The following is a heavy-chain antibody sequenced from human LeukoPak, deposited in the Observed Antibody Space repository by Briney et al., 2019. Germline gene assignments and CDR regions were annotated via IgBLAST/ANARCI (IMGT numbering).Heavy chain of an antibody. Sequence: QSGGSLRLSCAASGFTFSGSAMHWVRQASGKGLEWVGRIRSKANNYATAYAASVKGRFTISRDDSKNTAYLQMNSLKTEDTAVYYCARDPSTAPLSYFFDYWGQGTLVTVSS. CDR1: GFTFSGSA. J-gene: IGHJ4*02. CDR3: ARDPSTAPLSYFFDY. V-gene: IGHV3-73*01. CDR2: IRSKANNYAT. D-gene: IGHD2/OR15-2a*01.